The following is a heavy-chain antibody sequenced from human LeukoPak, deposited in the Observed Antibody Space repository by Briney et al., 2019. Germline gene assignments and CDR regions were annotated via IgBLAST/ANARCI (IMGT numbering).Heavy chain of an antibody. Sequence: SETLSLTCTVSGGPISSYYWSWIRQPPGKGLEWIGYIYYSGSTNYNPSLKSRVTISVDTSKNQFSLKLSSVTAADTAVYYCASLTKGWYYYYMDVWGKGTTVTVSS. D-gene: IGHD1/OR15-1a*01. CDR3: ASLTKGWYYYYMDV. CDR1: GGPISSYY. J-gene: IGHJ6*03. V-gene: IGHV4-59*01. CDR2: IYYSGST.